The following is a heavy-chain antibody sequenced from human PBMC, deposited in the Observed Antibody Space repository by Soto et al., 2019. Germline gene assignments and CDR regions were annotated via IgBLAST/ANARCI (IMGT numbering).Heavy chain of an antibody. V-gene: IGHV1-3*01. CDR1: RYPFTSYA. J-gene: IGHJ6*02. CDR3: AGGPRIAAARTVHPDYYYYYGMDV. Sequence: GSVKVCSKASRYPFTSYAVYLVRRAPGQSREWVASLNAGNGNTKYPQKFEGRVTITRDTSASTAYMGLSSLRSEDTAVYYCAGGPRIAAARTVHPDYYYYYGMDVWGQGTTVTVSS. D-gene: IGHD6-13*01. CDR2: LNAGNGNT.